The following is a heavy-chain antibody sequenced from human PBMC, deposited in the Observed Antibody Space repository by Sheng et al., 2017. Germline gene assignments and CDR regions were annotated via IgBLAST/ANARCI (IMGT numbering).Heavy chain of an antibody. D-gene: IGHD4-17*01. CDR1: GGTFSSYT. V-gene: IGHV1-69*02. J-gene: IGHJ3*02. Sequence: QVQLVQSGAEVKKPGSSVKVSCKASGGTFSSYTISWVRQAPGQGLEWMGRIIPILGIANYAQKFQGRVTITADKSTSTAYMELSSLRSEDTAVYYCARLVTTEEDAFDIWGQGTMVTVSS. CDR3: ARLVTTEEDAFDI. CDR2: IIPILGIA.